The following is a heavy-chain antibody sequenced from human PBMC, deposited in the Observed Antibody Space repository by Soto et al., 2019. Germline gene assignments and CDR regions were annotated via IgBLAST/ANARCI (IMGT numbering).Heavy chain of an antibody. Sequence: HSQTLSLTCAISGDSVSSNSATWNWIRQSPSRGLQWLGRTYYRSKWYHDYAVSVKSRITINPDTSKNQFSLQLISVTPEDTAVYYCARSITGSAYFDYWGQGTLVTVSS. CDR2: TYYRSKWYH. D-gene: IGHD3-10*01. CDR1: GDSVSSNSAT. V-gene: IGHV6-1*01. CDR3: ARSITGSAYFDY. J-gene: IGHJ4*02.